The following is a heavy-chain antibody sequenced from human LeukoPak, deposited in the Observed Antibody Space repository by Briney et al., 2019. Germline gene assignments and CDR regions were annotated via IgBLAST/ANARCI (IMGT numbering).Heavy chain of an antibody. Sequence: GGSLRLSCAASGLTFSNYAMHWVRRAPGKGLEYVSAISSNGGSTYYANSVKGRFTISRDNSKNTVYLQMGSLRGDDMAVYYCATRSGNYESLHYWGQGTLVTVSS. J-gene: IGHJ4*02. D-gene: IGHD1-26*01. CDR2: ISSNGGST. V-gene: IGHV3-64*01. CDR1: GLTFSNYA. CDR3: ATRSGNYESLHY.